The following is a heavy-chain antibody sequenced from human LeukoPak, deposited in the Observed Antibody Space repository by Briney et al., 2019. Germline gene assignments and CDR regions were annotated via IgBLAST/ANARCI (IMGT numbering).Heavy chain of an antibody. CDR2: IIPDGSKI. CDR3: AREDGTFVY. J-gene: IGHJ4*02. CDR1: GFNFSRYW. D-gene: IGHD3-3*02. V-gene: IGHV3-7*01. Sequence: GGSLRLSCTASGFNFSRYWMNWVRQAPGKGLEWVSNIIPDGSKINYVDSVKGRFTISRDNAKNSLYLQMNSLRDEDRAIYYCAREDGTFVYWGQGTLVSVSS.